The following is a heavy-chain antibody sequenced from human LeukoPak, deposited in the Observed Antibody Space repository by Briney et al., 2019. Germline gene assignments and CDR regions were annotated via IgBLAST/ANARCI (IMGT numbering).Heavy chain of an antibody. CDR2: ISGSGGST. CDR3: AKIDVAAGDFDY. V-gene: IGHV3-23*01. Sequence: GGSLRLSRAASGFTFSSYAMSWVRQAPGKGLEWVSAISGSGGSTYYADSVKGRFTISRDNSKNTLYLQMNSLRAEDTAVYYCAKIDVAAGDFDYWGQGTLVTVSS. J-gene: IGHJ4*02. D-gene: IGHD6-13*01. CDR1: GFTFSSYA.